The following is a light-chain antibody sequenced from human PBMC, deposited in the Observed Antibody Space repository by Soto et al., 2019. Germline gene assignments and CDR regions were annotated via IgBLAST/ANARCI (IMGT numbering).Light chain of an antibody. J-gene: IGKJ4*01. Sequence: DMEMTQSPSSLSASVGDRVTITCRASQSISNYLNWYQHKPGKVPKLLIYAASSLQSGVPTRFSGSVSGTDFTLTIKSLQPEDFATYYCPQSYGTPLTFGGGTKIEIK. CDR3: PQSYGTPLT. CDR1: QSISNY. V-gene: IGKV1-39*01. CDR2: AAS.